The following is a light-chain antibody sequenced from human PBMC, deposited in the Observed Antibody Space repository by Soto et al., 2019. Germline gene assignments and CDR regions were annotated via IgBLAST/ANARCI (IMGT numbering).Light chain of an antibody. J-gene: IGKJ2*01. V-gene: IGKV1-39*01. CDR1: QSIYSS. CDR2: AAS. Sequence: DIQMTQSPSSLSASVGDRVTITCRASQSIYSSLNWYHQKPGKAPKLLIYAASNLQSGVPSRFSGSGSGTDFTLSISSLQPEDCATYYCQQSYSAPSTFGQGTKLEI. CDR3: QQSYSAPST.